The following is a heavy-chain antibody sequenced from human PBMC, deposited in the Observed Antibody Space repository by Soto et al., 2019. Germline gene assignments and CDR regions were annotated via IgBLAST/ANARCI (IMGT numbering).Heavy chain of an antibody. Sequence: QVQLVESGGGVVQPGRSLRLSCAASGFTFSTYGMHWVRQAPGKGLEWVAVIWYDGSNKYYADSVKGRFTISRDNSKNTLYVQMNGLRVEDTAVYYCARASAAGRGDFDYWGQGTLVSVSS. D-gene: IGHD6-13*01. CDR2: IWYDGSNK. V-gene: IGHV3-33*01. CDR1: GFTFSTYG. J-gene: IGHJ4*02. CDR3: ARASAAGRGDFDY.